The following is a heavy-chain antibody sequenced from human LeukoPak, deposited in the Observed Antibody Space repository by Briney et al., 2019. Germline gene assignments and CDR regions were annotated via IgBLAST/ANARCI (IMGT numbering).Heavy chain of an antibody. J-gene: IGHJ4*02. CDR2: INHSGYT. CDR3: ARDRYYYDSSARYFDY. CDR1: GGSFSDYY. V-gene: IGHV4-34*01. Sequence: SETLSLTCAVYGGSFSDYYWNWIRQPPGKGLEWIGEINHSGYTNSNPTLKSRLTISVDTSKNQCSLKLCSVTAADTAVYYCARDRYYYDSSARYFDYWGQGTLVTVSS. D-gene: IGHD3-22*01.